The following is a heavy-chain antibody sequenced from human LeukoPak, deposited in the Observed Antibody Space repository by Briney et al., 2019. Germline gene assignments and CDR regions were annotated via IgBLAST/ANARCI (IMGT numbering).Heavy chain of an antibody. J-gene: IGHJ4*02. V-gene: IGHV3-30*02. CDR3: ARDPKAARPFDY. CDR1: GFTFSSYG. CDR2: IRYDGSNK. Sequence: GGSLRLSCAASGFTFSSYGMHWVRQAPGKGLEWVAFIRYDGSNKYYADSVKGRFTISRDNAKNSLYLQMNSLRAEDTAVYYCARDPKAARPFDYWGQGTLVTVSS. D-gene: IGHD6-6*01.